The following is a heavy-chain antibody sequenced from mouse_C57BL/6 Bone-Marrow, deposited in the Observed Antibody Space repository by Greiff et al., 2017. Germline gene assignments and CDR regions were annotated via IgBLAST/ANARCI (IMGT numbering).Heavy chain of an antibody. V-gene: IGHV1-69*01. D-gene: IGHD2-4*01. CDR1: GYTFTSYW. J-gene: IGHJ2*01. CDR2: IDPSDSYT. CDR3: ARRVAYYDYDLYYFDY. Sequence: QVQLQQPGAELVMPGASVKLSCKASGYTFTSYWMHWVKQRPGQGLEWIGEIDPSDSYTNYNQKFKGKSTLTVDKSSSTAYMQLSSLTSEDSAVYYCARRVAYYDYDLYYFDYWGQGTTLTVSS.